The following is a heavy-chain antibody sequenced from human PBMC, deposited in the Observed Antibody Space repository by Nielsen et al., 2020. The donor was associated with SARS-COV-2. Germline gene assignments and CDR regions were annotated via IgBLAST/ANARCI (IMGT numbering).Heavy chain of an antibody. CDR3: ATAYYYGSGIGDY. CDR2: ISSSSSTI. Sequence: GESLKISCAASGFTFSSYSMNWVRQAPGKGLEWVSYISSSSSTIYYADSVKGRFTISRDNAKNSLYLQMNSLRAEDTAVYYCATAYYYGSGIGDYWGQGTLVTVSS. CDR1: GFTFSSYS. V-gene: IGHV3-48*04. J-gene: IGHJ4*02. D-gene: IGHD3-10*01.